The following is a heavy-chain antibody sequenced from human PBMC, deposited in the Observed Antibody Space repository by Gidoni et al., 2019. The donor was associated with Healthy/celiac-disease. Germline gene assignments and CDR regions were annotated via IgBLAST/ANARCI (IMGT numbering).Heavy chain of an antibody. Sequence: QVQLVASGGGVVQPGRSLRLSCAASGFTFSRGGMHWVRQAPAKGLEWVVVISYDGSNKYYADSVKGRFTISRDNSKNTLYLQMNSLRAEDTAVYYCAKDLVLLWFRESPMDVWGKGTTVTVSS. V-gene: IGHV3-30*18. CDR3: AKDLVLLWFRESPMDV. J-gene: IGHJ6*04. CDR2: ISYDGSNK. CDR1: GFTFSRGG. D-gene: IGHD3-10*01.